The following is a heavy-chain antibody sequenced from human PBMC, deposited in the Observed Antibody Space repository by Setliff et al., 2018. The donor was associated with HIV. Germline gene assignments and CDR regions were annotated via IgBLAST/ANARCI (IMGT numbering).Heavy chain of an antibody. CDR2: ISGSGGST. V-gene: IGHV3-23*01. CDR3: AKPLTQWGVSPYHYAVDV. D-gene: IGHD1-26*01. CDR1: GFTFSSYA. J-gene: IGHJ6*02. Sequence: GGSLRLSCAASGFTFSSYAMSWVRQAPGKGLEWVSAISGSGGSTYYADSVKGRFTISRDNSKNTLYLQRNSLRAEDTAVYYCAKPLTQWGVSPYHYAVDVWGQGTTVTVSS.